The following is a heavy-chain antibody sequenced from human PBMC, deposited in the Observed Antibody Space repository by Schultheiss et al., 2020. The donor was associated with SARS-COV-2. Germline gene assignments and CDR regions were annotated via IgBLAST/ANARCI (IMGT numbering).Heavy chain of an antibody. V-gene: IGHV1-18*01. D-gene: IGHD4-23*01. J-gene: IGHJ4*02. Sequence: GESLKISCKASGYTLITYGISWVRQAPGQGLEWMGWIAAYNGNTNYAQKLQGRVTMTTDTSTSTAYMELRSLRSDDTAVYYCARIDYGGYIEYWGQGTLVTVSS. CDR2: IAAYNGNT. CDR3: ARIDYGGYIEY. CDR1: GYTLITYG.